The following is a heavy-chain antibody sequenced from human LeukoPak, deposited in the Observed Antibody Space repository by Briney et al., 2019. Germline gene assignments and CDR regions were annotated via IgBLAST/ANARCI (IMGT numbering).Heavy chain of an antibody. CDR1: GGTFNSYG. Sequence: ASVKVSCKATGGTFNSYGKSRVWQGPGQGREWMGGVIANFGRGNYEQKFQGRVTITTDKNKSKDYMELSSLRSEDTAVYYCARTITIFGAPHYFDHWGQGPLVPLPS. J-gene: IGHJ4*02. V-gene: IGHV1-69*05. CDR2: VIANFGRG. D-gene: IGHD3-3*01. CDR3: ARTITIFGAPHYFDH.